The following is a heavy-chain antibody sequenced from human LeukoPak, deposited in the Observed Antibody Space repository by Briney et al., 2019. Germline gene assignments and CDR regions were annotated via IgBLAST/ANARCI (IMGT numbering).Heavy chain of an antibody. J-gene: IGHJ5*02. CDR1: GYSFTSYW. D-gene: IGHD6-13*01. CDR2: IYPGDSDT. Sequence: GESLKISCKGSGYSFTSYWIGWVRQMPGKGLEWMGIIYPGDSDTRYSPSFQGQVTISADKSISTAYLQWSSLKASDTAMYYCARQGAYGSSWYDWFDPWGQETLVTVSS. CDR3: ARQGAYGSSWYDWFDP. V-gene: IGHV5-51*01.